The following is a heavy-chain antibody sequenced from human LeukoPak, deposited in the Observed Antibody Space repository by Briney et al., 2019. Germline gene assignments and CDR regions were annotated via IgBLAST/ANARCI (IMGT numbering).Heavy chain of an antibody. CDR3: ARDPPRGYCSSTSCYGDY. CDR1: GYTFTSYG. D-gene: IGHD2-2*01. J-gene: IGHJ4*02. CDR2: ISAYNGNT. Sequence: ASVKVSCKASGYTFTSYGISWVRQAPGQGLEWMGWISAYNGNTNYAQKLQGRVTMTTGTSTSTAYMELRSLRSDDTAVYYCARDPPRGYCSSTSCYGDYWGQGTLVTVSS. V-gene: IGHV1-18*01.